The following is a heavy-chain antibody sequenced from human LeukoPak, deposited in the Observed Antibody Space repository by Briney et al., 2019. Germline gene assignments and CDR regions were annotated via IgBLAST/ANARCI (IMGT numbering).Heavy chain of an antibody. D-gene: IGHD2-2*01. CDR1: GFTFSNYG. CDR3: GKDVPTAYFDY. V-gene: IGHV3-30*02. J-gene: IGHJ4*02. CDR2: VRYDETTK. Sequence: PGGSLRLSCAAPGFTFSNYGMHWVRQAPGKGLEWVAFVRYDETTKFYADSVKGRFTISRDNSKTTLYLQMNSLRAEDTAVYYCGKDVPTAYFDYWGQGPLVTVSS.